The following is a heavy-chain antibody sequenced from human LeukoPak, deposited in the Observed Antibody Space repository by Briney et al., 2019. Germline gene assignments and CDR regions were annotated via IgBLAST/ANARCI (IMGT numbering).Heavy chain of an antibody. D-gene: IGHD3-16*01. Sequence: ASVKVSCKASGGTFSSYAISWVRQAPGQGLEWMGRIIPIFGTANYAQKFQGRVTITTDESTSTAYMELSSLRSEDTAVYYCARDNSLYDRGWWFDPWGQGTLVTVSS. CDR1: GGTFSSYA. CDR3: ARDNSLYDRGWWFDP. V-gene: IGHV1-69*05. CDR2: IIPIFGTA. J-gene: IGHJ5*02.